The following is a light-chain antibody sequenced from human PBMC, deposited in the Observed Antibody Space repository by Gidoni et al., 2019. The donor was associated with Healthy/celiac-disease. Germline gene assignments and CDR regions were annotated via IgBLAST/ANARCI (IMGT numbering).Light chain of an antibody. Sequence: QSALTQPAPVSGSPGQSITISCTGTSSDVGSYNLVSWYQQHPGKAPKLMIYEGSKRPSGVSNRFSGSKSGNTASLTISGLQAEDEADYYCCSYAGSEFGGGTKLTVL. CDR2: EGS. J-gene: IGLJ3*02. CDR3: CSYAGSE. V-gene: IGLV2-23*01. CDR1: SSDVGSYNL.